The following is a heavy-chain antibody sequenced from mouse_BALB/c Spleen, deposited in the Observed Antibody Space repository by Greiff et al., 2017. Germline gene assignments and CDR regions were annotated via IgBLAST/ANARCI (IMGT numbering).Heavy chain of an antibody. D-gene: IGHD2-1*01. CDR3: TRDPYGNLFAY. Sequence: EVMLVESGGGLVKPGGSLKLSCAASGFTFSSYTMSWVRQTPEKRLEWVATISSGGSYTYYPDSVKGRFTISRDNAKNTLYLQMSSLKSEDTAMYYCTRDPYGNLFAYWGQGTLVTVSA. V-gene: IGHV5-6-4*01. CDR1: GFTFSSYT. CDR2: ISSGGSYT. J-gene: IGHJ3*01.